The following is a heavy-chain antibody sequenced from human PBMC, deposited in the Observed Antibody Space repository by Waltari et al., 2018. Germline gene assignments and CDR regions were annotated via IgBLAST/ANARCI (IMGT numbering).Heavy chain of an antibody. CDR3: ARGGLYGQQLLESAFEI. V-gene: IGHV1-69*05. D-gene: IGHD6-13*01. Sequence: QVQLVQSGAELKKPGSSVKVSCKVSGGSFSTHAITWVRQDPGQGLEWMGGIIPMVGTANYAQKIQDRVTINTDESMTTAYMHLSSLTSDDTAVYYCARGGLYGQQLLESAFEIWGQGTKVTVSS. CDR1: GGSFSTHA. CDR2: IIPMVGTA. J-gene: IGHJ3*02.